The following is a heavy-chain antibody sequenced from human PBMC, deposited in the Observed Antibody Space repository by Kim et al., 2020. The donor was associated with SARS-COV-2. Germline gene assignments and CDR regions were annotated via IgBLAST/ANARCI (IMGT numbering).Heavy chain of an antibody. V-gene: IGHV3-7*01. J-gene: IGHJ4*01. CDR3: VTSSGSYFDY. D-gene: IGHD2-21*01. CDR2: IKEDGSQK. Sequence: GGSLRLSCAASGFTLGRYWMSWVRQAPGKGLEWVANIKEDGSQKHYVDSVKGRFTISRDNARNSLYLQMNNLRVEDTAVYYCVTSSGSYFDYWGHGTLASVSS. CDR1: GFTLGRYW.